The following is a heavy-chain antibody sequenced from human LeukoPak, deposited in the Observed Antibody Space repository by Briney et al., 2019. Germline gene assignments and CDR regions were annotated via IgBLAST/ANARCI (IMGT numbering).Heavy chain of an antibody. Sequence: ASVKVSCKVSGYTLTELSMHWVRQAPGKGLEWMGGFDPEDGETIYAQKFQGRVTMTEDTSTDTAYMELSSLRSEDTAVYYCATVKAAAWYGARSHYFDYWGQGTLVTVSS. CDR1: GYTLTELS. V-gene: IGHV1-24*01. D-gene: IGHD6-13*01. J-gene: IGHJ4*02. CDR3: ATVKAAAWYGARSHYFDY. CDR2: FDPEDGET.